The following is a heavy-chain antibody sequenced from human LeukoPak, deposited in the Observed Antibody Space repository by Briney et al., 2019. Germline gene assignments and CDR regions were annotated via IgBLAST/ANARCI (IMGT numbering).Heavy chain of an antibody. D-gene: IGHD4-17*01. V-gene: IGHV4-38-2*02. CDR2: IYQSGSS. CDR1: GYSISSGYY. Sequence: SETLSLTCSVSGYSISSGYYWGWIRQPPGQGLEWIGSIYQSGSSYYNPSLKGRVTISVDASKNQSSLKLSSVTAADTAVYYCAREVEVTTYYYYGMDVWGQGTTVTVSS. J-gene: IGHJ6*02. CDR3: AREVEVTTYYYYGMDV.